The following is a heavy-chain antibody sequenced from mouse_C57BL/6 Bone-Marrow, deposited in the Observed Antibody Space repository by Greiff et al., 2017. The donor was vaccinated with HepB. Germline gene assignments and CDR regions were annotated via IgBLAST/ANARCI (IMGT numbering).Heavy chain of an antibody. CDR2: IDPETGGT. Sequence: QVQLQQSGAELVRPGASVTLSCKASGYTFTDYEMHWVKQTPVHGLEWIGAIDPETGGTAYNQKFKGKAILTADKSSSSAYMELRSLTSEDSAVYYCTRYDYYGSSYSYWGQGTLVTVSA. D-gene: IGHD1-1*01. CDR3: TRYDYYGSSYSY. J-gene: IGHJ3*01. CDR1: GYTFTDYE. V-gene: IGHV1-15*01.